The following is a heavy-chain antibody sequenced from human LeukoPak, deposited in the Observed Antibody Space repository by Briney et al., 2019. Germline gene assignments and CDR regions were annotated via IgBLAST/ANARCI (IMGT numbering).Heavy chain of an antibody. Sequence: PSETLSLTCTVSGGSISSSSYYWGWIRQPPGKGLEWIGSIYYSGSTYYNPSLKSRVTISVDTSKNQFSLKLSSVTAADTAVYYCARHGSEASIVVVPLYYYGMDVWGQGTTVTVS. D-gene: IGHD2-2*01. CDR1: GGSISSSSYY. V-gene: IGHV4-39*01. J-gene: IGHJ6*02. CDR3: ARHGSEASIVVVPLYYYGMDV. CDR2: IYYSGST.